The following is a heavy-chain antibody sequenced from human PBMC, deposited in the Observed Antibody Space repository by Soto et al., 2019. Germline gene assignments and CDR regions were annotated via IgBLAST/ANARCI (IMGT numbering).Heavy chain of an antibody. Sequence: QVQLVQSGAEVKKPGASVKVSCKASGYSFTSYDINWVRQATGQGLEWMGWMNPNSGNTAYAQKFQGKVTMTRNTPTSTAYMGLGRLRTGARAVYYCARGGSGGGGNWFDPWGQGTLVTVSS. CDR3: ARGGSGGGGNWFDP. V-gene: IGHV1-8*01. CDR2: MNPNSGNT. J-gene: IGHJ5*02. D-gene: IGHD3-10*01. CDR1: GYSFTSYD.